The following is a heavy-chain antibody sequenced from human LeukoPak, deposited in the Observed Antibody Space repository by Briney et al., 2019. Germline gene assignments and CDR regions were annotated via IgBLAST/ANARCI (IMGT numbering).Heavy chain of an antibody. Sequence: PSETLSLTCTVSGGSIRSSHWSWIRQPPGKGLEWIGYMYYSGSTKYNPSLKSRVTMSVDTSQNQFSLKLSSVTAADTAVYHCARVSVSGYGCYYFDYWGQGTLVTVSS. CDR3: ARVSVSGYGCYYFDY. D-gene: IGHD5-12*01. CDR1: GGSIRSSH. J-gene: IGHJ4*02. CDR2: MYYSGST. V-gene: IGHV4-59*01.